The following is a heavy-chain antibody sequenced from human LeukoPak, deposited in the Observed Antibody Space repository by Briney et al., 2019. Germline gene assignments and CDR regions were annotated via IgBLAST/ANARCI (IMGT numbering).Heavy chain of an antibody. J-gene: IGHJ4*02. V-gene: IGHV4-34*01. D-gene: IGHD7-27*01. CDR1: GGSFSGYY. CDR2: INHSGST. Sequence: SETLSLTCAVYGGSFSGYYWSWIRQPPGKGLEWIGEINHSGSTNYNPSLKSRVTISVDTSKNQFSLKLSSVTAADTAVYYCARRYWGSSPMYCWGQGTLVTVSS. CDR3: ARRYWGSSPMYC.